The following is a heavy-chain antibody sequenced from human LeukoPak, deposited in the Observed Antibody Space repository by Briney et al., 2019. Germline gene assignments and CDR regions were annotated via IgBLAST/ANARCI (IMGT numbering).Heavy chain of an antibody. D-gene: IGHD2-2*01. V-gene: IGHV1-2*02. CDR1: GYTFTDSY. CDR3: ARVRCSSTSCYAAY. Sequence: ASVKVSCKASGYTFTDSYMHWVRQAPGQGLEWMGWINPNSGGTNYAQKFQGRVTMTRDTSITTAYMDLSRLRSDDTAVYYCARVRCSSTSCYAAYWGQGTLVTVSS. CDR2: INPNSGGT. J-gene: IGHJ4*02.